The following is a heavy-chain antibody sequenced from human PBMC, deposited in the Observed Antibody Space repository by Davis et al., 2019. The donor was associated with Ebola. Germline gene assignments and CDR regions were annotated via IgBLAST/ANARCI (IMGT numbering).Heavy chain of an antibody. CDR3: ARDRRITIFGVAQMNWFDP. CDR2: ISSSSSYI. J-gene: IGHJ5*02. Sequence: PGGSLRLSCAASGFTFSSYSMNWVRQAPGKGLEWVSSISSSSSYIYYADSVKGRFTISRDNAKNSLYLQMNSLRAKDTAVYYCARDRRITIFGVAQMNWFDPWGQGTLVTVSS. D-gene: IGHD3-3*01. CDR1: GFTFSSYS. V-gene: IGHV3-21*01.